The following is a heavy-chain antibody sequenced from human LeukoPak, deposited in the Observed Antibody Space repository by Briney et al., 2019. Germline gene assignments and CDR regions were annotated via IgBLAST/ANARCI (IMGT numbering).Heavy chain of an antibody. V-gene: IGHV1-2*02. Sequence: GASVKVSCKASGHSFTDHYVHWVRQAPGQGLEWMGWINPKNGGTTYAQRFQFRSTMTRDTSISTAYMELSRLRFDDTAVYYCATTTDSVLGADFLAFDIWGQGTMVTVSS. CDR3: ATTTDSVLGADFLAFDI. D-gene: IGHD1-26*01. CDR2: INPKNGGT. CDR1: GHSFTDHY. J-gene: IGHJ3*02.